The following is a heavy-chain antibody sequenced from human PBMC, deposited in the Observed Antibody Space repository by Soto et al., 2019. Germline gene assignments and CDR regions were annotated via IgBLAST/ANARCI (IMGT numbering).Heavy chain of an antibody. V-gene: IGHV1-8*01. CDR3: ARGRSIAAAGTKGLGY. J-gene: IGHJ4*02. CDR2: MNPNSGNT. D-gene: IGHD6-13*01. CDR1: GSTFTSYD. Sequence: QVQLVQSGAEVKKPGASVKVSCKASGSTFTSYDINWVRQATGQGLEWMGWMNPNSGNTGYAQKFQGRVTMTRNTSISTAYMELSSLRSEDTAVYYCARGRSIAAAGTKGLGYWGQGTLVTVSS.